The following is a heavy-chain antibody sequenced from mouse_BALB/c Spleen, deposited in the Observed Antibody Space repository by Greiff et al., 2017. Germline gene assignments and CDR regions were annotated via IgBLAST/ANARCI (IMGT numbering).Heavy chain of an antibody. J-gene: IGHJ3*01. V-gene: IGHV3-2*02. CDR1: GYSITSDYA. D-gene: IGHD3-3*01. CDR3: ARGDGWFAY. Sequence: EVKLQESGPGLVKPSQSLSLTCTVTGYSITSDYAWNWIRQFPGNKLEWMGYISYSGSTSYNPSLKSRISITRDTSKNQFFLQLNSVTTEDTATYYCARGDGWFAYWGQGTLVTVSA. CDR2: ISYSGST.